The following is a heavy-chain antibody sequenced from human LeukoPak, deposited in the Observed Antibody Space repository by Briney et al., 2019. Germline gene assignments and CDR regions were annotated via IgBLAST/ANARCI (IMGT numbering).Heavy chain of an antibody. CDR3: ARNRPYGMDV. CDR2: INHSGST. D-gene: IGHD6-6*01. Sequence: SETLSLTCAVYGGSFSGYYWSWIRQPPGKGLEWIGEINHSGSTNHNPSLKSRVTISVDTSKNQFSLKLSSVTAADTAVYYCARNRPYGMDVWGQGTTVTVSS. V-gene: IGHV4-34*01. CDR1: GGSFSGYY. J-gene: IGHJ6*02.